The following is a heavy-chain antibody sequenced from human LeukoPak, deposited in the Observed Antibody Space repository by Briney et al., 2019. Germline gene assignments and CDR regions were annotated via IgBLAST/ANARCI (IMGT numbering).Heavy chain of an antibody. V-gene: IGHV3-64*02. D-gene: IGHD6-13*01. CDR2: ITSDGRST. J-gene: IGHJ4*02. CDR1: GFVFSIYS. Sequence: GSLRLSCAASGFVFSIYSIHWVRQTPGKGLEYISAITSDGRSTFYADSVRGRFTISRDNSKNTLYLQMGSLTTEDMGVYYCARETATGVSSSWYYDFWGQGTLVTVS. CDR3: ARETATGVSSSWYYDF.